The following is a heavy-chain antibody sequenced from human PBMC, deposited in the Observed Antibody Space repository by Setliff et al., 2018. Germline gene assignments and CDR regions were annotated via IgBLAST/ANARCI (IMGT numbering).Heavy chain of an antibody. CDR2: IYYSGST. D-gene: IGHD3-9*01. V-gene: IGHV4-39*07. CDR1: GGSISSSSYY. J-gene: IGHJ4*02. Sequence: LSLTCTVSGGSISSSSYYWGWIRQPPGKGLEWIGSIYYSGSTYYNPSLKSRVTISVDTPKNQFSLKLSSVTAADTAVYYCARTLYDYNILTGPGYYFDYWGQGTLVTVSS. CDR3: ARTLYDYNILTGPGYYFDY.